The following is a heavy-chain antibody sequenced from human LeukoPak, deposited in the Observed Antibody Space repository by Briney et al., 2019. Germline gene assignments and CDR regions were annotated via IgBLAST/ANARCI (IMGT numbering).Heavy chain of an antibody. CDR1: GYTFTGYH. CDR3: ARDENLVAEDY. J-gene: IGHJ4*02. D-gene: IGHD6-25*01. CDR2: VSVYNGHT. Sequence: ASVKVSCKASGYTFTGYHMHWVRQAPGQGLEWMGWVSVYNGHTYYAQRLQGRITLTTDTSTNTAYMELRSLRSDDTAFYYCARDENLVAEDYWGQGTLVTVSS. V-gene: IGHV1-18*04.